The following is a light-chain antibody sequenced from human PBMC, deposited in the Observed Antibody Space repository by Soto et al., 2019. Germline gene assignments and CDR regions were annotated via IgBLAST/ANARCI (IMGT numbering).Light chain of an antibody. J-gene: IGLJ3*02. CDR1: SSDVGGYDY. V-gene: IGLV2-14*01. Sequence: QSALTQPASVSGSPGQSITSSCTGTSSDVGGYDYVSWYQQHPGKAPKIMIYEVSNRPSWVSDRFSGSKSGNTASLTISGLQAEDEADYYCCSYTSTTNWVFGGGTKLTVL. CDR3: CSYTSTTNWV. CDR2: EVS.